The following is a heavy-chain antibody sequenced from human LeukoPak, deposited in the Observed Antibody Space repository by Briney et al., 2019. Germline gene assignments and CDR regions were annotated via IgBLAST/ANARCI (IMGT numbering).Heavy chain of an antibody. D-gene: IGHD3-22*01. CDR1: GGSISSYY. Sequence: SETLSLTCTVSGGSISSYYWWSWIRQPPGKGLEWIGYIYYSGSTNYNPSLKSRVTISVDTSKNQFSLKLSSVTAADTAVYYCARVDSGYVDYWGQGTLVTVSS. CDR2: IYYSGST. CDR3: ARVDSGYVDY. J-gene: IGHJ4*02. V-gene: IGHV4-59*01.